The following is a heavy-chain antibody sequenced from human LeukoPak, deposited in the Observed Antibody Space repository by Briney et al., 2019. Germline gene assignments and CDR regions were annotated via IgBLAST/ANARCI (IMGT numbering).Heavy chain of an antibody. CDR3: ARAKWELRVLLGY. D-gene: IGHD1-26*01. Sequence: GGSLRLSCAASGFTFSSYWMSWIRQAPGKGLEWVANIKQDGSEKYYVDSVKGRFIISRDNAKNSLYLQMNSLRAEDTAVYYCARAKWELRVLLGYWGQGTLVTVSS. V-gene: IGHV3-7*01. CDR1: GFTFSSYW. CDR2: IKQDGSEK. J-gene: IGHJ4*02.